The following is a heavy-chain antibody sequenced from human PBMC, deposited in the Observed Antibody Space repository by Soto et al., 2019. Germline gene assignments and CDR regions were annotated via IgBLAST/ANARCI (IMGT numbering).Heavy chain of an antibody. CDR2: IYYSGST. V-gene: IGHV4-59*01. Sequence: SETLSLTCTVSGVSISSYYWSWIRQPPGKGLEWIGYIYYSGSTNYNPSLKSRVTISVDTSKNQFSLKLSSVTAADTAVYYCARSGHDFWSGYYTGDYYYYYMDVWGKGTTVTVSS. CDR1: GVSISSYY. D-gene: IGHD3-3*01. CDR3: ARSGHDFWSGYYTGDYYYYYMDV. J-gene: IGHJ6*03.